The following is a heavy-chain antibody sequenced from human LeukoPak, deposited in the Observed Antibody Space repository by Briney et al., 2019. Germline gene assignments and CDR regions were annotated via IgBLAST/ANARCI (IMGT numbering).Heavy chain of an antibody. CDR1: GGSISSYY. V-gene: IGHV4-59*01. CDR2: IYYSGST. J-gene: IGHJ3*02. CDR3: ARGGYYDSKGDDAFDI. D-gene: IGHD3-22*01. Sequence: SETLSLTCTVSGGSISSYYWSWIRQPPGKGREWIGYIYYSGSTNYNPSLKSRVTISVDTSKNQFSLKLSSVTAADTAVYYCARGGYYDSKGDDAFDIWGQGTMVTVSS.